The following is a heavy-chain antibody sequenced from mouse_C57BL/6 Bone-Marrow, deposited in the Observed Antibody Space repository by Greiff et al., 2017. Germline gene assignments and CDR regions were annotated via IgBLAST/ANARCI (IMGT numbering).Heavy chain of an antibody. D-gene: IGHD2-4*01. J-gene: IGHJ2*01. CDR3: ARYKDDDEVDY. V-gene: IGHV1-55*01. Sequence: QVQLQQPGAELVKPGASVKMSCKASGYSFTSYWITWVKQRPGQGLEWIGDIYPGSGSTNYNETFQSKAILTVDTSSSTDYMQLSSLTSEDTAVYYCARYKDDDEVDYWGQGTTLTVSS. CDR2: IYPGSGST. CDR1: GYSFTSYW.